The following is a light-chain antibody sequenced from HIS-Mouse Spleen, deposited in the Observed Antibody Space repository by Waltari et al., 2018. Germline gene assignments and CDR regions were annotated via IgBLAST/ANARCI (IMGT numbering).Light chain of an antibody. CDR3: QSYDSSNWV. Sequence: NFMLTQPHSVSESPGKTVTISCTGSSGSIASNYVQLYQQRPGRAPTTLIYEDNQRPSGVPDRFSGSIDSSSNSASLTISGLKTEDEADYYCQSYDSSNWVFGGGTKLTVL. CDR1: SGSIASNY. CDR2: EDN. J-gene: IGLJ3*02. V-gene: IGLV6-57*02.